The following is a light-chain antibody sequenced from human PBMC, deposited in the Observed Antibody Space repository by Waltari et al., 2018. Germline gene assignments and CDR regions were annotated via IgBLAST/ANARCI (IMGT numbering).Light chain of an antibody. CDR1: ALPKHY. V-gene: IGLV3-25*03. CDR2: YDS. Sequence: SYELTQPPSVSVSPGQTARITCSGDALPKHYAYWYQQKPGQAPVLVIYYDSERPSGIPERFSGSSSGTTVTLTISGVQAEDEADYYCQSSDSSGPFVIFGGGTKLTVL. J-gene: IGLJ2*01. CDR3: QSSDSSGPFVI.